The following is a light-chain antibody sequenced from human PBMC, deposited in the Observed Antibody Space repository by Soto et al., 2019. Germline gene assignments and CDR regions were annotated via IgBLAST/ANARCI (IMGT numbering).Light chain of an antibody. J-gene: IGLJ2*01. CDR2: EVS. Sequence: QSVLTQPASVSGSPGQSITISCTGTSSDVGSYNLVSWYQQHPGKAPKLMIYEVSKRPSGVSNRFSGSKSGNTASLTISGLQAEDEADYYCCSYAGSSTSMVLGGGTKVTVL. CDR1: SSDVGSYNL. CDR3: CSYAGSSTSMV. V-gene: IGLV2-23*02.